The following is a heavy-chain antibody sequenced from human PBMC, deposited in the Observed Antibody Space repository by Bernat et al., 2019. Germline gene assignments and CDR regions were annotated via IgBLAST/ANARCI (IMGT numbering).Heavy chain of an antibody. CDR1: GGSFSVYY. V-gene: IGHV4-34*01. Sequence: QVQLQQWGAGLLKPSETLSLTCAVYGGSFSVYYWSWIRQPPGKGLEWIGEINHSVSNNYNPSLKSRVTISVDTSKNQFSLELSSLTAANSAVYYCARGGAKGYANWGQGTLVTVSS. CDR2: INHSVSN. CDR3: ARGGAKGYAN. J-gene: IGHJ4*02. D-gene: IGHD5-12*01.